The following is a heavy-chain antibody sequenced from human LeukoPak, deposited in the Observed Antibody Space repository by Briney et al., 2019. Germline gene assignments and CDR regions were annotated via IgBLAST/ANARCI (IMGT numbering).Heavy chain of an antibody. CDR1: GFTVSSNY. V-gene: IGHV3-53*01. D-gene: IGHD5-18*01. J-gene: IGHJ1*01. CDR3: AKARGYSYANEFHLEH. Sequence: GGSLRLSCAASGFTVSSNYMSWVRQAPGKGLEWVSVIYSGGSTYYADSVKGRFTISRDNSKNTLYLQMNSLRAGDTAIYYCAKARGYSYANEFHLEHWGQGTLVTVSS. CDR2: IYSGGST.